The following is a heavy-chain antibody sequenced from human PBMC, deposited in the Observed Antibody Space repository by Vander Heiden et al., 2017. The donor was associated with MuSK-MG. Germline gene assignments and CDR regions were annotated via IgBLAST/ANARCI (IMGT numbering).Heavy chain of an antibody. J-gene: IGHJ4*02. CDR2: ISSSSSYR. CDR3: ARDVGGWFFKRDPVVVYDY. V-gene: IGHV3-21*01. Sequence: EVQLVETGGGLVKPGGSLRPSCQAPGFTFSSYRMNGVRQAAGKGLEWVSSISSSSSYRYYADSVNGRVSISRDNAKNSLYLQMNRLRAHDTAVYYCARDVGGWFFKRDPVVVYDYWVQGSLVAVSS. D-gene: IGHD2-2*01. CDR1: GFTFSSYR.